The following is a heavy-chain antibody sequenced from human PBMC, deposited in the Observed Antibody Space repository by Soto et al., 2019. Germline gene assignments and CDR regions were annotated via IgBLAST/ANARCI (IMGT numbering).Heavy chain of an antibody. CDR3: ARWLSYNADTSRYLDY. J-gene: IGHJ4*02. CDR2: IAYDGSRQ. D-gene: IGHD3-10*01. CDR1: GFTFSGHG. V-gene: IGHV3-30*12. Sequence: GGARRLSWAASGFTFSGHGMHGGRQAPGKGLEWVALIAYDGSRQYYGDSVKGRFTISRDNSKNTLDLQMNSLRGEDTAVYYCARWLSYNADTSRYLDYWGQGP.